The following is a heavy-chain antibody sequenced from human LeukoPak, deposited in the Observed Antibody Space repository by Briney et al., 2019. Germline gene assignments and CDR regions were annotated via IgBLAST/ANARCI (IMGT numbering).Heavy chain of an antibody. CDR1: GGTFSSYA. CDR3: ARDEGYCSSTSCYNY. CDR2: IIPIFGTA. D-gene: IGHD2-2*02. V-gene: IGHV1-69*06. Sequence: ASVKVSCKASGGTFSSYAISWVRQAPGQGLEWMGRIIPIFGTANYAQKFQGRVTITADKSTSTAYMELNSLRSEDTAVYYCARDEGYCSSTSCYNYWGQGTLVTVSS. J-gene: IGHJ4*02.